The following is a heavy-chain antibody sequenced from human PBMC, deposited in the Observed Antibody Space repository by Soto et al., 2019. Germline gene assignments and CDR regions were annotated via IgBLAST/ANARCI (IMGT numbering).Heavy chain of an antibody. Sequence: PSETLSLTCTVSGGSISSYYWSWIRQPAGKGLEWIGRIYTSGSTNYNPSLKSRVTMSVDTSKNQFSLKLSSVTAADTAVYYCARDDMVRGVHYYYYGMDVWGQGTTVTVSS. CDR1: GGSISSYY. CDR3: ARDDMVRGVHYYYYGMDV. J-gene: IGHJ6*02. D-gene: IGHD3-10*01. V-gene: IGHV4-4*07. CDR2: IYTSGST.